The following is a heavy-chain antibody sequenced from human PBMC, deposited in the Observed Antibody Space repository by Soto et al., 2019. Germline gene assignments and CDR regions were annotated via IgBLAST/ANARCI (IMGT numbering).Heavy chain of an antibody. D-gene: IGHD6-13*01. CDR1: GGSFSGYY. V-gene: IGHV4-34*01. CDR2: INHSGST. CDR3: SRAEFYSSSWYSEY. J-gene: IGHJ4*02. Sequence: QVQLQQWGAGLLKPSETLSLTCAVYGGSFSGYYWSWIRQPPGKGLEWIGEINHSGSTNYNPSLKRRVTISVDTSKQQFYLKLSSVTAADTAVYYCSRAEFYSSSWYSEYWVQGTLVTVSS.